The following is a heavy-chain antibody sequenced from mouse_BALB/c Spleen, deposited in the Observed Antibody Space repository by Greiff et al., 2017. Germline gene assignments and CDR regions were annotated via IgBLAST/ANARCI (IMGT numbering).Heavy chain of an antibody. CDR2: IDPANGNT. V-gene: IGHV14-3*02. CDR1: GFNIKDTY. D-gene: IGHD2-4*01. J-gene: IGHJ4*01. CDR3: ARSITAPYAMDY. Sequence: VQLQQSGAELVKPGASVKLSCTASGFNIKDTYMHWVKQRPEQGLEWIGRIDPANGNTKYDPKFQGKATITADTSSNTAYLQLSSLTSEDTAVYYCARSITAPYAMDYGGQGTSVTVSP.